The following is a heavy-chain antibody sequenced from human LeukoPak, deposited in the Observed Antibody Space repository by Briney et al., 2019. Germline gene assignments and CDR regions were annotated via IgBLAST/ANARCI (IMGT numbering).Heavy chain of an antibody. J-gene: IGHJ4*02. CDR3: ARDRGGSRSDC. D-gene: IGHD6-13*01. Sequence: GGSLRLSCAASGLTVSTNYMSWVRQAPGKGREWVSVIYSGGTTYYADSVKGRFTISRDNSKNTLYLQMNSLRAEDTAVYYCARDRGGSRSDCWGQGTLVTVSS. CDR1: GLTVSTNY. V-gene: IGHV3-66*01. CDR2: IYSGGTT.